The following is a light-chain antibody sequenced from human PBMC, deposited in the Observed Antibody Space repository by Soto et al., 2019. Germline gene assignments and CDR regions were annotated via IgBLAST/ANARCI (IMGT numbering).Light chain of an antibody. V-gene: IGKV1-33*01. CDR2: DAS. CDR3: QQYDNLPVT. CDR1: QDISNY. J-gene: IGKJ3*01. Sequence: DIQITQSPSSLSLSVGYRVTITCQASQDISNYLNWYQQKPGKAPKLLIYDASNLETGVPSRFSGSGSGTDFTFTISSLQPEDIATYYCQQYDNLPVTFGPGTKVDIK.